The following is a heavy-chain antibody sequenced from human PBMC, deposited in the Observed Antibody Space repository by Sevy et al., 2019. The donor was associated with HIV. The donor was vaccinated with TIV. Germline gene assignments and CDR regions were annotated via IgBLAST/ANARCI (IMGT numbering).Heavy chain of an antibody. J-gene: IGHJ5*02. Sequence: SETLSLTCAVYGGSFSGYYWSWIRQPPGKGLEWIGEINHSGSTNYNPSLKSRVTISVDTSKNQFSLKLSSVTAADVAVYYCARGGAAAGYNWFDPWGQGTLVTVSS. CDR1: GGSFSGYY. D-gene: IGHD6-13*01. V-gene: IGHV4-34*01. CDR3: ARGGAAAGYNWFDP. CDR2: INHSGST.